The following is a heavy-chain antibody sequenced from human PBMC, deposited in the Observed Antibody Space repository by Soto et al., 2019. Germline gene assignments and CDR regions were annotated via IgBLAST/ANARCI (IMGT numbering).Heavy chain of an antibody. J-gene: IGHJ4*02. V-gene: IGHV3-11*06. CDR1: GFTFSDYY. D-gene: IGHD1-1*01. Sequence: PGGSLRLSCAASGFTFSDYYMSWVRQAPGRSLEWISYSSNSGTFARYATSVKGRFSISRDNANNSLYLEMNSLRVEDTAVYYCGGSGDNFNLLDYWGRGXQVAVYS. CDR2: SSNSGTFA. CDR3: GGSGDNFNLLDY.